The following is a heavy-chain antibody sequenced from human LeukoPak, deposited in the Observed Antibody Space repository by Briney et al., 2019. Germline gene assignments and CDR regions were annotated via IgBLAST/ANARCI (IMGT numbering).Heavy chain of an antibody. D-gene: IGHD5-12*01. J-gene: IGHJ4*02. CDR1: GYTFTSYG. CDR2: ISAYNGNT. CDR3: AREASVDIVATIYYFDY. V-gene: IGHV1-18*01. Sequence: ASVKVSCKASGYTFTSYGISWVRQAPGQGLEWMGWISAYNGNTNYAQKLQGRVTMTTDTSTSTAYMELRGLRSDDTAVYYCAREASVDIVATIYYFDYWGQGTLVTVSS.